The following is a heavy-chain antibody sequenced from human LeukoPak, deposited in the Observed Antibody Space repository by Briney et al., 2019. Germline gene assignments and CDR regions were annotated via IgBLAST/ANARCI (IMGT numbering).Heavy chain of an antibody. CDR3: AKDNYDYGDYDGGDY. V-gene: IGHV3-30*02. J-gene: IGHJ4*02. Sequence: GGSLRLSCTASAFNLSRFAMTWVRQAPGKGLEWVAFIRYDGSNKYYADSVKGRFTISRDNSKNTLYLQMNSLRAEDTAVYYCAKDNYDYGDYDGGDYWGQGTLVTVSS. D-gene: IGHD4-17*01. CDR2: IRYDGSNK. CDR1: AFNLSRFA.